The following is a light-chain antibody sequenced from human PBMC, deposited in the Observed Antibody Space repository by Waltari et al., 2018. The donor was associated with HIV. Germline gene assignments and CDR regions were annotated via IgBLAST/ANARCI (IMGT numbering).Light chain of an antibody. CDR1: RRDSGGYDY. CDR2: DVN. V-gene: IGLV2-23*02. Sequence: QSALTQPASVSGSPGQSITLPCTGTRRDSGGYDYVSWSQHLPVKVPKLMIYDVNKRPSGVSSRFSGSKSGSTASLTISGLQPEDEADYYCCSYSGSGTLVFGGGTKLIVL. CDR3: CSYSGSGTLV. J-gene: IGLJ2*01.